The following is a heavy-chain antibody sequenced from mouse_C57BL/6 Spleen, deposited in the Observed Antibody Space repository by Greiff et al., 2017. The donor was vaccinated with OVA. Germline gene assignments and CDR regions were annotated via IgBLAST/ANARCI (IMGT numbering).Heavy chain of an antibody. CDR1: GFTFNTYA. V-gene: IGHV10-3*01. J-gene: IGHJ1*03. D-gene: IGHD1-1*01. CDR2: IRSKSSNYAT. Sequence: EVQRVESGGGLVQPKGSLKLSCAASGFTFNTYAMHWVRQAPGKGLEWVARIRSKSSNYATYYADSVKDRFTISRDDSQSMLYLQMNNLKTEDTAMYYCVRAGPLYGSSGDWYFDVWGTGTTVTVSS. CDR3: VRAGPLYGSSGDWYFDV.